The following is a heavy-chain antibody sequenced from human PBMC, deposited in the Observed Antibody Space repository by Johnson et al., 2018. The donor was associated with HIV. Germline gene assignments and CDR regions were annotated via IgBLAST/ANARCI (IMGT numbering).Heavy chain of an antibody. CDR3: AREEANGAFDI. V-gene: IGHV3-13*01. Sequence: VQLVESGGGVVQPGGSLRLSCAASGFTFSSYDMHWVRQATGKGLEWVSAIGTAGDTYYPGSVKGRFTISRENAKNSLYLQMNSLRAGDTAVYYCAREEANGAFDIWGQGTMVTVSS. CDR2: IGTAGDT. CDR1: GFTFSSYD. J-gene: IGHJ3*02.